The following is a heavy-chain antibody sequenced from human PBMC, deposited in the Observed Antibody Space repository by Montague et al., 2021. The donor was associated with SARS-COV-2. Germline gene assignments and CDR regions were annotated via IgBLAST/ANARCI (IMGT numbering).Heavy chain of an antibody. Sequence: SLRLSCAASGFTFSSYGMHWVRQAPGKGLEWVAVIWYDGSNKYYXDSVKGRFTISRDNSKNTLYLQMNSLRAEDTAVYYCARETVAAGIDYWGQGTLVTVSS. J-gene: IGHJ4*02. CDR3: ARETVAAGIDY. CDR2: IWYDGSNK. CDR1: GFTFSSYG. D-gene: IGHD6-13*01. V-gene: IGHV3-33*01.